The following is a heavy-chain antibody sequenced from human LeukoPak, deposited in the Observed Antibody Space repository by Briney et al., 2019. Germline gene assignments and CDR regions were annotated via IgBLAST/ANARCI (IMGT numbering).Heavy chain of an antibody. CDR1: GFTFDYSA. CDR2: IYIGGGT. Sequence: SGGSLRLSCAASGFTFDYSAMTWVRQAPEKGLEWVSIIYIGGGTYYTESVKGRFTISRDNSRNTLNLQMNSLRVEDTAVYFCARGGLAYYFAYWGQGTLVTVSS. D-gene: IGHD3/OR15-3a*01. J-gene: IGHJ4*02. V-gene: IGHV3-53*01. CDR3: ARGGLAYYFAY.